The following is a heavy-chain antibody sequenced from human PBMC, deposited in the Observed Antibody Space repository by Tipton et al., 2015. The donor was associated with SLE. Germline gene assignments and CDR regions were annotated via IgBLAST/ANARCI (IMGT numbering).Heavy chain of an antibody. CDR2: INPNSGAT. J-gene: IGHJ4*02. V-gene: IGHV1-2*06. Sequence: QLVQSGAEVKKPGASVKVSCKASGYSFTGYYIHWVRQAPGQGLEWMGRINPNSGATNYAQKFQGRVTMTRDTSISTAYMELSRLRSDDTAVYYCARLDYYGRLTGTKGWGQGTLVTVSS. D-gene: IGHD3-9*01. CDR3: ARLDYYGRLTGTKG. CDR1: GYSFTGYY.